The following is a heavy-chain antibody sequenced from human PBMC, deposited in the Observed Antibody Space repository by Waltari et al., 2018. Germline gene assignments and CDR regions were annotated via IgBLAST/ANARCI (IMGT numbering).Heavy chain of an antibody. V-gene: IGHV3-53*01. CDR2: SCRHGTT. D-gene: IGHD2-15*01. CDR1: GFNVSSTY. J-gene: IGHJ4*02. Sequence: EVQLVESGGGLIQAGGSLRLSCAASGFNVSSTYMAWVRQAPGKWLESVAISCRHGTTSYSYSVKGRFTISNDNSKNTLFLHIISVRVDDTTMYYCTTRVAISGVPGMPDYWGQGTLVTVSS. CDR3: TTRVAISGVPGMPDY.